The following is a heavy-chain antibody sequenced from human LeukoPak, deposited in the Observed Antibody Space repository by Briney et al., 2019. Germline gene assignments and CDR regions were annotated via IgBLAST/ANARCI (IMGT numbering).Heavy chain of an antibody. V-gene: IGHV3-23*01. CDR2: ISGSGGST. CDR3: AKDLTAGTLGFDY. Sequence: PGGSLRLSCAAAGFTFSSYAMSSVRQAPGKGLEWVSAISGSGGSTYYADSVKGRFTISRDNSKNTLYLQMNSLRAEDTAVYYCAKDLTAGTLGFDYWGQGTLVTVSS. J-gene: IGHJ4*02. CDR1: GFTFSSYA. D-gene: IGHD6-13*01.